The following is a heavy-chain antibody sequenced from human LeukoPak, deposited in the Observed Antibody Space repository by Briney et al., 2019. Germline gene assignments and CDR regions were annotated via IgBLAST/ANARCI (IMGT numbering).Heavy chain of an antibody. Sequence: GGSLRLSCAASGFTVSSNYMSWVRQAPGKGLEWVAIIYRGGGTSCANSVKGRFTISRDNSKNTLYLQMNSLRAEDTAVYYCERGATPDVWGKGTTVTVSS. J-gene: IGHJ6*04. CDR2: IYRGGGT. V-gene: IGHV3-53*01. CDR3: ERGATPDV. D-gene: IGHD1-26*01. CDR1: GFTVSSNY.